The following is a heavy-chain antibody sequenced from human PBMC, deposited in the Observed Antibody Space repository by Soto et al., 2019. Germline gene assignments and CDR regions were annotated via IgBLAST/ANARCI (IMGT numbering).Heavy chain of an antibody. CDR2: IIPIFGTA. CDR1: GGTFSSYA. CDR3: ARVIMVRGVRHWFDP. V-gene: IGHV1-69*01. Sequence: QVQLVQSGAEVKKPGSSVKVSCKASGGTFSSYAISWVRQAPGQRLEWMGGIIPIFGTANYAQKFQGRVTINADESTSTGYMELRSLRSEDTAVYYCARVIMVRGVRHWFDPWGQGTLVTVSS. D-gene: IGHD3-10*01. J-gene: IGHJ5*02.